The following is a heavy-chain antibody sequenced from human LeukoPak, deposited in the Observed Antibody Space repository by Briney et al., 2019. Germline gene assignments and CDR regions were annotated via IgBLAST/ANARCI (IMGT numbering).Heavy chain of an antibody. J-gene: IGHJ4*02. CDR3: AKTDGTEYYDIWTGYYRGPNFDY. V-gene: IGHV3-23*01. D-gene: IGHD3-9*01. Sequence: PGGSLRLSCAASGFTFNTYAMNWVRQAPGKGLEWVSGIGGSGHSTYYADSVKGRFTISRDNSKNTLYLQMNSLRADDTAKYYCAKTDGTEYYDIWTGYYRGPNFDYWGQGTLVTVSS. CDR1: GFTFNTYA. CDR2: IGGSGHST.